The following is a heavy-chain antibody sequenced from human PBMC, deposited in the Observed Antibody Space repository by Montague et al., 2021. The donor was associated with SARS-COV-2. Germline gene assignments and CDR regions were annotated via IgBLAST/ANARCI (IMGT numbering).Heavy chain of an antibody. V-gene: IGHV4-59*01. CDR3: ARASLGYCSGGRCYVGFDP. CDR1: GGSISSYY. D-gene: IGHD2-15*01. Sequence: SETLSLTCTVSGGSISSYYWSWIRQPPGKGLEWIGYIYYSRSTNYNPSLKSRVTISVDTSKNQFSLKLSSVTAADTAVYYCARASLGYCSGGRCYVGFDPWGQGTLVTVSS. J-gene: IGHJ5*02. CDR2: IYYSRST.